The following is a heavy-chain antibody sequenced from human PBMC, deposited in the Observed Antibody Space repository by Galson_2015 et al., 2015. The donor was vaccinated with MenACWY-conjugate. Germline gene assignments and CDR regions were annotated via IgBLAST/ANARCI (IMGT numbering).Heavy chain of an antibody. CDR3: ARDGPYRSWRFDP. Sequence: ETLSLTCTVSGGSISSYYWSWIRQPPGKGLEWIGYIYYSGSTNYNPSLKSRVTISVDTSKNQFSLKLSSVTAADTAVYYCARDGPYRSWRFDPWGQGTLVTVSS. CDR2: IYYSGST. D-gene: IGHD2-2*01. V-gene: IGHV4-59*01. CDR1: GGSISSYY. J-gene: IGHJ5*02.